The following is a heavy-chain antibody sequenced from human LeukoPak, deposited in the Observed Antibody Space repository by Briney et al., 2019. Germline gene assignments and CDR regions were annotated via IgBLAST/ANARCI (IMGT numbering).Heavy chain of an antibody. Sequence: GGSLRLSCAASGFTFSSYWMSWVSQAPGKGLEWVANIKEDGSDMYYADSVKGRFTISRDNAKNSLYLQMNSLRAEDTAVYYCARSWAHFDYWGQGTLVTVSS. V-gene: IGHV3-7*01. CDR2: IKEDGSDM. D-gene: IGHD3-16*01. CDR1: GFTFSSYW. CDR3: ARSWAHFDY. J-gene: IGHJ4*02.